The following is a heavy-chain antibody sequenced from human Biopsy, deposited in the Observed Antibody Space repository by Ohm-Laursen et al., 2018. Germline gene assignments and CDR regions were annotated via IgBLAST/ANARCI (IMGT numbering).Heavy chain of an antibody. Sequence: AASVKVSCKASGYTFTNYDINWVRQAPGQGPEWMGWVNPSSGNTGYAQKFQGRLTITADESKSTTYMELSSLRSGDTAVYYCARLAQIYGDSPFDPWGQGTLVTVSS. CDR1: GYTFTNYD. J-gene: IGHJ5*02. CDR2: VNPSSGNT. D-gene: IGHD4-17*01. CDR3: ARLAQIYGDSPFDP. V-gene: IGHV1-8*01.